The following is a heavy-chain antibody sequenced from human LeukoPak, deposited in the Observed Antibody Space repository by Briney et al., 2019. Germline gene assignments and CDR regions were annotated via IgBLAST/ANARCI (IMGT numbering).Heavy chain of an antibody. CDR3: AKDLPAAYFDY. Sequence: PGGSLRLSCAASGFTFSSYAMHWVRQAPGKGLEYVSAISSNGGSTYYANSVKGRFTISRDNSKNTLYLQMGSLRAEDMAVYYCAKDLPAAYFDYWGQGTLVTVSS. J-gene: IGHJ4*02. CDR1: GFTFSSYA. D-gene: IGHD2-2*01. CDR2: ISSNGGST. V-gene: IGHV3-64*01.